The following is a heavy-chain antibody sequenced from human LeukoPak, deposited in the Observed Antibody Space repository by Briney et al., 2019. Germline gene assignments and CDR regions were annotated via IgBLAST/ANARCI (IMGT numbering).Heavy chain of an antibody. CDR1: GYRFASYW. Sequence: RGESLKISCKDSGYRFASYWIGWVRPMPGKGLEWMGIIYPGDSDTRYSPSFQGQVTISADKSISTAYLQWCSLKASDTAMYYCARHDGNYSPYYYYYYMDVWGKGTTVTVSS. J-gene: IGHJ6*03. V-gene: IGHV5-51*01. CDR3: ARHDGNYSPYYYYYYMDV. CDR2: IYPGDSDT. D-gene: IGHD1-7*01.